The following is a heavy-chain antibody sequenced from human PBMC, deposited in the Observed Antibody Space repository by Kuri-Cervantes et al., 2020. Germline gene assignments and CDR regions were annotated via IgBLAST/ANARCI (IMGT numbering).Heavy chain of an antibody. Sequence: GESLKISCAASGFTFSSYWMHWVRQAPGKGLVWVSRINSDGSSTSYADSVKGRFTISRDNAKNSLYLQMNSLRAEDTALYYCAKDNYYDSSGYYDYWGQGTLVTVSS. V-gene: IGHV3-74*01. J-gene: IGHJ4*02. CDR2: INSDGSST. CDR3: AKDNYYDSSGYYDY. D-gene: IGHD3-22*01. CDR1: GFTFSSYW.